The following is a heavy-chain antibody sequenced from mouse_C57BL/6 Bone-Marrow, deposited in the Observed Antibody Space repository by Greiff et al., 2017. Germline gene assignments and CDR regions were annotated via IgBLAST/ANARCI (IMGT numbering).Heavy chain of an antibody. CDR2: IDPSDSYT. D-gene: IGHD2-4*01. V-gene: IGHV1-69*01. CDR1: VYTFTSYW. CDR3: ARSGDYDENYYAMDY. J-gene: IGHJ4*01. Sequence: QVQLQQPGAELVMPGASVKLSCKASVYTFTSYWMHWVKQRPGQGLEWIGEIDPSDSYTNYNQKFKGKSTLTVDKSSSTAYMQLSSLTSEDSAVYYCARSGDYDENYYAMDYWGQGTAVTVSS.